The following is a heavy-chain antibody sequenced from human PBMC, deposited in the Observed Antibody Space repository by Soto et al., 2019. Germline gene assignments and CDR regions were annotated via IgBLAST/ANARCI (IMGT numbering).Heavy chain of an antibody. CDR3: AKGRGGSGSLTPRVDF. CDR1: GFTFNNYA. Sequence: EVQLLESGGGLVQPGGSLRLSCAASGFTFNNYAMTWVRQAPGRGLEWVSAISGGGDTTSYADSVKGRFTVPRDGSKNTLYLQMGSLRAEDTGLYYCAKGRGGSGSLTPRVDFWGQGTLVIVSS. D-gene: IGHD3-10*01. V-gene: IGHV3-23*01. CDR2: ISGGGDTT. J-gene: IGHJ4*02.